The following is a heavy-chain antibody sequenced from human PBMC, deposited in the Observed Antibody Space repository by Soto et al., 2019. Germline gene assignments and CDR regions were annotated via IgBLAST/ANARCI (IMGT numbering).Heavy chain of an antibody. Sequence: SETLSLTCTVSGGSISSSSYYWGWIRQPPGKGLEWIGSIYYSGSTYYNPSLKSRVTISVDTSKNQFSLKLSSVTAADTAVYYWARHRRVATIPDFDYWGKGSLVTVSS. V-gene: IGHV4-39*01. D-gene: IGHD5-12*01. CDR2: IYYSGST. CDR1: GGSISSSSYY. CDR3: ARHRRVATIPDFDY. J-gene: IGHJ4*02.